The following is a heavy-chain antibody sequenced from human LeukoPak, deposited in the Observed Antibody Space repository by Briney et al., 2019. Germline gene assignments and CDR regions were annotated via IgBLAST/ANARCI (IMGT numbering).Heavy chain of an antibody. J-gene: IGHJ4*02. CDR3: TRRSSRPYFDY. Sequence: GESLKISCKGSGYDFTKYWIGWVRQMPGKGLEWMGIIYPGDSDTRYSPSFQGQVTISADKSINTAYLQWSSLKASDTAIYYCTRRSSRPYFDYWGQGTLVTVSS. CDR2: IYPGDSDT. D-gene: IGHD2-2*01. V-gene: IGHV5-51*01. CDR1: GYDFTKYW.